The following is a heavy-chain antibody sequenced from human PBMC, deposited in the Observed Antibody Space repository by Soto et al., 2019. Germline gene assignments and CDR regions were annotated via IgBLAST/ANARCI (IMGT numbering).Heavy chain of an antibody. CDR3: ARDRSSGYYGALDAFDI. Sequence: GGSLRLSCAASGFIFSSHWMHWVRQAPGKGLEWVAYISFDETKKYYADSVKGRFTISRDNAKNSLYLQMNSLRAEDTAVYYCARDRSSGYYGALDAFDIWGQGTMVTVSS. V-gene: IGHV3-30-3*01. CDR1: GFIFSSHW. D-gene: IGHD3-22*01. CDR2: ISFDETKK. J-gene: IGHJ3*02.